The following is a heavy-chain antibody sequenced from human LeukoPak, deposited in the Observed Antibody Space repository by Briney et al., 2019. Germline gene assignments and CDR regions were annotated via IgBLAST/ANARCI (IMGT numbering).Heavy chain of an antibody. D-gene: IGHD2-2*01. V-gene: IGHV4-61*02. CDR1: GGSISSGSYY. CDR2: IYTSGST. J-gene: IGHJ5*02. Sequence: SQTLSLTCTVSGGSISSGSYYWSWIRQPAGKGLEWIGRIYTSGSTNYNPSLKSRVTISVDTSKNQFSLKLSSVTAADTAVYYCAREPPGNWFDPWGQGTLVTVSS. CDR3: AREPPGNWFDP.